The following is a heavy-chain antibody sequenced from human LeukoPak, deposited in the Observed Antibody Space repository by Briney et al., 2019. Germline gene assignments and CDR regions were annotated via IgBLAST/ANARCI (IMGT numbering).Heavy chain of an antibody. V-gene: IGHV4-34*01. J-gene: IGHJ4*02. CDR2: INHSGST. D-gene: IGHD2-2*01. CDR3: ARAHNCSSTSCYSEVANDY. Sequence: SETLSLTCAVYGGSFSGYYWSWIRQPPGKGLEWIGEINHSGSTNYNPSLKSRVTISVDTSKNQFSLKLSSVTAADTAVYYCARAHNCSSTSCYSEVANDYWGQGTLVNVSS. CDR1: GGSFSGYY.